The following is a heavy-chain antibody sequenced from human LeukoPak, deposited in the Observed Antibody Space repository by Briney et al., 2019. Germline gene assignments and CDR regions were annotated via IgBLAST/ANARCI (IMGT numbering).Heavy chain of an antibody. V-gene: IGHV1-18*01. J-gene: IGHJ4*02. D-gene: IGHD4-17*01. CDR3: ARPMDYGDSGSFDY. CDR2: ISAYNGNT. CDR1: GYTFTNYG. Sequence: AAVTVSYMASGYTFTNYGISWVRQAPGQGLEWMGWISAYNGNTNYAQKLQGRVTMTTYTSTSTACMELRSLRSDDTAVYYCARPMDYGDSGSFDYWGQGTLVTVSS.